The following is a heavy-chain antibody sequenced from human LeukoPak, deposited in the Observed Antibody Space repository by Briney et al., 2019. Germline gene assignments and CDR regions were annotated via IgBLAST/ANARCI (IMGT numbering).Heavy chain of an antibody. Sequence: GGSLKLSCAASGFDFSDFYMHWVRQASGRGLEWVGLIRTKPNSYTTVYAASVKGRFTISRDDSKNTAYLQMNSLKAEDTAVYYCTRQHCSGGTCSYVDYWGQGTLVTVSS. D-gene: IGHD2-15*01. V-gene: IGHV3-73*01. CDR2: IRTKPNSYTT. J-gene: IGHJ4*02. CDR3: TRQHCSGGTCSYVDY. CDR1: GFDFSDFY.